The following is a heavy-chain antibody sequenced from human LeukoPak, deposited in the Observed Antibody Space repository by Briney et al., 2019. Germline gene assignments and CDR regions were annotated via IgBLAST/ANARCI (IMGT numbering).Heavy chain of an antibody. D-gene: IGHD5-12*01. V-gene: IGHV3-7*01. CDR1: GFSFSTSW. CDR3: ARPTGYIGYDGRGIYGMDV. Sequence: RPGESLRLSCTASGFSFSTSWMSWVRQAPGKGLEWVANIKQDGSEKYYVDSVRGRFTISRDNARNSLFLQLNSLRVEDTAVYYCARPTGYIGYDGRGIYGMDVWGQGTTVTVSS. CDR2: IKQDGSEK. J-gene: IGHJ6*02.